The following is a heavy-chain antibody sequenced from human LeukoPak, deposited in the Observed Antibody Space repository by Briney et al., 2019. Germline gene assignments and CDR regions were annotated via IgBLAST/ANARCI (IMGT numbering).Heavy chain of an antibody. CDR1: GYTFTAYY. Sequence: GASVKVSCKASGYTFTAYYMHWVRQAPGQGLEWMGWINPNSGGTYYTQKFQGRVTLTTDTSISTAYVELSRLTSDDTAVYYCVRYCEICSCYQGHYQHWGQGTLVTVSS. V-gene: IGHV1-2*02. D-gene: IGHD2-2*01. J-gene: IGHJ1*01. CDR2: INPNSGGT. CDR3: VRYCEICSCYQGHYQH.